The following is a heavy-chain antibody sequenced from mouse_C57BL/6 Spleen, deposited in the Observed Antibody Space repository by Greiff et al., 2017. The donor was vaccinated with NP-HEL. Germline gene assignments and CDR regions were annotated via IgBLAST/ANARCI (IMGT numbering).Heavy chain of an antibody. J-gene: IGHJ3*01. CDR3: ARDGREGFAY. CDR2: INPSTGGT. V-gene: IGHV1-42*01. Sequence: EVQLQQSGPELVKPGASVKISCKASGYSFTGYYMNWVKQSPEKSLEWIGEINPSTGGTTYNEKFKAKATLTVDKSSSTAYMQLKSLTSEDSAVYYCARDGREGFAYWGQGTLVTVSA. D-gene: IGHD2-3*01. CDR1: GYSFTGYY.